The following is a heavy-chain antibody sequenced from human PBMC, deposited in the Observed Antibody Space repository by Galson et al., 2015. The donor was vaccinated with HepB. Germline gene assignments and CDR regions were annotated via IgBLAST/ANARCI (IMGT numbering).Heavy chain of an antibody. Sequence: SLRLSCAASGFTFSNYVMHWVRQAPGKGPEWVAVIWYDGRNKYYADSVRGRFTISRDNSKNTLYLQMDSLRAEDTAVYYCARVLSPYYDFWSGPGYWGQGTQLPVSS. CDR1: GFTFSNYV. V-gene: IGHV3-33*01. J-gene: IGHJ1*01. CDR2: IWYDGRNK. CDR3: ARVLSPYYDFWSGPGY. D-gene: IGHD3-3*01.